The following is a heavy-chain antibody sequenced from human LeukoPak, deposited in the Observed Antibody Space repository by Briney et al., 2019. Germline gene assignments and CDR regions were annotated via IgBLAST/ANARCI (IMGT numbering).Heavy chain of an antibody. CDR1: GGSISSYY. V-gene: IGHV4-59*01. D-gene: IGHD3-16*01. CDR3: ARAKIMITFGGVMPLDY. CDR2: IYYSGST. J-gene: IGHJ4*02. Sequence: TSETLSLTCTVSGGSISSYYWSWIRQPPGKGLEWIGCIYYSGSTNYNPSLKSRVTISVDTSKNQFSLKLSSVTAADTAVYYCARAKIMITFGGVMPLDYWSQGTLVTVSS.